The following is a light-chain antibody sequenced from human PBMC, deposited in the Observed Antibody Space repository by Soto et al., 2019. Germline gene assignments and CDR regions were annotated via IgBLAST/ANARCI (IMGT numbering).Light chain of an antibody. J-gene: IGKJ4*01. V-gene: IGKV1-39*01. CDR3: QQSYSTSVT. CDR2: AAS. Sequence: DIQMTQSPSSLSASVGDRVTITCRVSQSISSYLNWYQQKPGKAPKLLIYAASSLQSGVPSRFSGSGSGTDFTLTISSLQPEDFATYYCQQSYSTSVTFGGGTKVEIK. CDR1: QSISSY.